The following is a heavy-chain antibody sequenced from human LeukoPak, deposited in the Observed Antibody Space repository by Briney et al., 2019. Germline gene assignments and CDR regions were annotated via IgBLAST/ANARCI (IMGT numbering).Heavy chain of an antibody. CDR2: IKQDGSEK. CDR3: ARAQHCSGGSCYLAFDI. D-gene: IGHD2-15*01. Sequence: PGGSLRLSCAASGFTFSRYWMSWVRQAPGKGLEWVANIKQDGSEKYYVDSVKGRFTISRDNAKNSLYLQMNSLRAEDTAVYYCARAQHCSGGSCYLAFDIWGQGTMVTVSS. J-gene: IGHJ3*02. CDR1: GFTFSRYW. V-gene: IGHV3-7*02.